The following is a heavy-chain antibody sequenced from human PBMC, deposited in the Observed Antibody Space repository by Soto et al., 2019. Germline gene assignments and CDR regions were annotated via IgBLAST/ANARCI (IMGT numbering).Heavy chain of an antibody. CDR1: GFTFSSHA. Sequence: EVQLVESGGGLVQPGGSLKLSCAVSGFTFSSHAMNWVRQAPGKGLEWVAYIHGTRSIIYYADSVKGRFTISRDNAKNSLYMQMDSLRDEDTALYYCARDARNADYDYWGQGTLVTVSS. J-gene: IGHJ4*02. CDR3: ARDARNADYDY. V-gene: IGHV3-48*02. D-gene: IGHD3-16*01. CDR2: IHGTRSII.